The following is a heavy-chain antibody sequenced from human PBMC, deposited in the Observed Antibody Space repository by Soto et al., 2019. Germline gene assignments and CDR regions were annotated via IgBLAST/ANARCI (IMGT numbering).Heavy chain of an antibody. CDR2: IYYGGNT. D-gene: IGHD1-26*01. Sequence: SETLSLTCTVSGGSISSYYWSWIRQPPGKGLEWIGHIYYGGNTNHNPSLKSRVTISVDTSKNQFSLKLSSVTAADTAVYYCATQEVGGSYVYTFDPWGQGTLVTVSS. CDR1: GGSISSYY. V-gene: IGHV4-59*01. CDR3: ATQEVGGSYVYTFDP. J-gene: IGHJ5*02.